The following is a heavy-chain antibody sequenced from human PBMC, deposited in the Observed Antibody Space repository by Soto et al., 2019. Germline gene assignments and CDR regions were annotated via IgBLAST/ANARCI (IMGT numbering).Heavy chain of an antibody. Sequence: QVQLVESGGGLVSPGRSLRPSCQPPGFTSISYGMPWVRQPPGKGLEWVAVISYHGNDKYYADSVKGRFTISRDNFKSTLYLQMSSLRAEDTAIYFCAKDLLHNTVTTCGSWGQGTLVTVSS. CDR1: GFTSISYG. V-gene: IGHV3-30*18. CDR2: ISYHGNDK. CDR3: AKDLLHNTVTTCGS. J-gene: IGHJ5*02. D-gene: IGHD4-17*01.